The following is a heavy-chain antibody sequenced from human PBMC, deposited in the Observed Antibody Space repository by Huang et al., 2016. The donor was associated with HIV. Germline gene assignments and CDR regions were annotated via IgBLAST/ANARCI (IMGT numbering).Heavy chain of an antibody. CDR2: FDPEEVET. Sequence: QVQLVESGAELKKPGASVRVSCKVSGYTVRELSLHWVRQAPEKGLEWRGGFDPEEVETIDAQRLKGRVTMTEDTSTDTAYMELSSLRPEDTAVYYCATSTPDVGAGVLRSAFDIWGQGTMVTVSS. V-gene: IGHV1-24*01. D-gene: IGHD2-15*01. CDR1: GYTVRELS. J-gene: IGHJ3*02. CDR3: ATSTPDVGAGVLRSAFDI.